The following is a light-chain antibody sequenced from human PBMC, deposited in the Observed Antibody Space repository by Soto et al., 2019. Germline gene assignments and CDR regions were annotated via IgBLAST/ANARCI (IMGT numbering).Light chain of an antibody. CDR2: DVT. J-gene: IGLJ1*01. CDR1: SSDIGGYNS. CDR3: SSYTDTKSLV. V-gene: IGLV2-8*01. Sequence: QSFLTQSPSASGAPGQAVTISCTGTSSDIGGYNSVSWYQQHPGKAPKVMIYDVTKRPSGVPDRFSGSKSGNTASLTVSALQAEDEADYYCSSYTDTKSLVFGTGTKVTVL.